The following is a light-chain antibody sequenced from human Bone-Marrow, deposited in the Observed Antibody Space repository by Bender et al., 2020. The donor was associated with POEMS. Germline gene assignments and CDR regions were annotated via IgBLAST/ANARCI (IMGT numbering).Light chain of an antibody. CDR1: SSDIGRHNF. Sequence: QSALTQPPSASGSPGQSVTISCTGTSSDIGRHNFVSWYRQHPGKAPKLIIYDVTKRPSGVPDRFSGSRSGTSASLAISGLQSEDEADYYCAVWDDSLNGWVFGGGTKLTVL. V-gene: IGLV2-8*01. J-gene: IGLJ3*02. CDR2: DVT. CDR3: AVWDDSLNGWV.